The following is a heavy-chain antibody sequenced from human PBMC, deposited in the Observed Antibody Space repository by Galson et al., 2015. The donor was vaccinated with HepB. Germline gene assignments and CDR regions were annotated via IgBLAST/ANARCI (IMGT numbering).Heavy chain of an antibody. D-gene: IGHD3-22*01. CDR2: ISSNGGST. CDR1: GLAFSSYA. CDR3: ARTSYDSSGYYGTYGMDV. V-gene: IGHV3-64*02. J-gene: IGHJ6*02. Sequence: SLRLSCAASGLAFSSYAMHWFRQAPGKGLEYVSAISSNGGSTYYADSVKGRFTISRDNSKNTLYLQMGSLRAEDMAVYYCARTSYDSSGYYGTYGMDVWGQGTTVTVSS.